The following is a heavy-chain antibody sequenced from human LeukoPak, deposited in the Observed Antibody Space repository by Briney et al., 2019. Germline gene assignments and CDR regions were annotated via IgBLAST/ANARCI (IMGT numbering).Heavy chain of an antibody. CDR3: TTGPYSSSWYWLY. CDR2: ISADGGST. CDR1: GFTLSYYA. Sequence: PGGSLRLSCAASGFTLSYYAMSWVRQAPGRGLEWISGISADGGSTYYADSVEGRFTISRDNSKNTLYVQMNSLRAEDTAVYYCTTGPYSSSWYWLYWGQGTLVTVSS. V-gene: IGHV3-23*01. J-gene: IGHJ4*02. D-gene: IGHD6-13*01.